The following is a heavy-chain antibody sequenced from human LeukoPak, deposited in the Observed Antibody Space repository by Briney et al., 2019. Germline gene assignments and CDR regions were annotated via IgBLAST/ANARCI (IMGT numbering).Heavy chain of an antibody. J-gene: IGHJ4*02. V-gene: IGHV3-48*01. CDR2: ISSGSEII. Sequence: GGSLRLSCAASGFTFSTYNMNWVRQAPGKGLEWVSFISSGSEIIYYADSVKGRFTVSRDNAKNSLFLQMNSLRAEDTAVYFCAKKFTAAGATGAFCFDSWGQGTLVTVSS. D-gene: IGHD6-13*01. CDR3: AKKFTAAGATGAFCFDS. CDR1: GFTFSTYN.